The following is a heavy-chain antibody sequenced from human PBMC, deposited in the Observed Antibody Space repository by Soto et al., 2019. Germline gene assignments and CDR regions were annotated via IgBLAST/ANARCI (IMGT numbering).Heavy chain of an antibody. CDR2: INAGNGNT. V-gene: IGHV1-3*01. J-gene: IGHJ6*04. CDR3: AIRIAAAGTRYYYDYYGMDV. Sequence: ASVKVSCKASGYTFTSYAMHWVRQAPGQRLEWMGWINAGNGNTKYSQKFQGRVTITRDASASTAYMELSSLRSEDTAVYYCAIRIAAAGTRYYYDYYGMDVWGKGTMVTVSS. D-gene: IGHD6-13*01. CDR1: GYTFTSYA.